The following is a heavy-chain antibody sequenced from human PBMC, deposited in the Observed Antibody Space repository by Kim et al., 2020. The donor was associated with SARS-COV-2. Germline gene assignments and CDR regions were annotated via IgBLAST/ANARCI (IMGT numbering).Heavy chain of an antibody. Sequence: GSTNYTPALKSRVTISVDTSKNQFSLKLSSVTAADTAVYYCARMAIFPDYWGQGTLVTVSS. V-gene: IGHV4-34*01. J-gene: IGHJ4*02. D-gene: IGHD3-9*01. CDR3: ARMAIFPDY. CDR2: GST.